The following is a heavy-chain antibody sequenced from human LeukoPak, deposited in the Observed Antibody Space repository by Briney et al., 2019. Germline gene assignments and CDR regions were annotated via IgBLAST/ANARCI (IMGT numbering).Heavy chain of an antibody. V-gene: IGHV3-53*01. CDR3: ARMSRDAFEI. J-gene: IGHJ3*02. Sequence: HPGGSLRLSCAASGFIVSGNYMSWVRQAPGKGLEWVSVIYSGGNTYYADSVKGRFTISRGNSKNTLYLQINGLRAEDTAVYYCARMSRDAFEIWGQGTMVTVSS. CDR1: GFIVSGNY. D-gene: IGHD5/OR15-5a*01. CDR2: IYSGGNT.